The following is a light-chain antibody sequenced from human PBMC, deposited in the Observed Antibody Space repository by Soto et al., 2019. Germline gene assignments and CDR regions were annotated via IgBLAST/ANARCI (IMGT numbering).Light chain of an antibody. CDR1: NSNIGENT. V-gene: IGLV1-44*01. Sequence: QSVLTQPPSASGTPGQRVTISCSGSNSNIGENTVTWYRQLPGTAPKVLIFSEDQRHSWVPDRFSGSKSGTSAALSISWLHSEEEENYYCAVCDDNINSWFFGGGTKLTVL. J-gene: IGLJ2*01. CDR3: AVCDDNINSWF. CDR2: SED.